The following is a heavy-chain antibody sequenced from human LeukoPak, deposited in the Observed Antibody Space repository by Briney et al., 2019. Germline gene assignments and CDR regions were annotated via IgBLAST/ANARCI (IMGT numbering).Heavy chain of an antibody. J-gene: IGHJ4*02. D-gene: IGHD3-3*01. Sequence: GGSLRLSCAAAGFDFSSNWMHWVRHAPGQGLVWVSRIKGDGISTNYADSVKGRFTISRDIAKNTLYLQMNSLRAEDTGVYYCAKDHYWSIDYWGRGTLVTVSS. V-gene: IGHV3-74*01. CDR3: AKDHYWSIDY. CDR2: IKGDGIST. CDR1: GFDFSSNW.